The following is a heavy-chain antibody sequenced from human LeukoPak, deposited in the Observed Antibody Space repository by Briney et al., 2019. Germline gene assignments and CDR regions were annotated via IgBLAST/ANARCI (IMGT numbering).Heavy chain of an antibody. D-gene: IGHD2-2*01. CDR1: GFTLSNYA. V-gene: IGHV3-23*01. CDR2: TRGSDGNT. CDR3: AKLSTYCSSISCYFSSPDY. J-gene: IGHJ4*02. Sequence: AGGSLRLSCAVSGFTLSNYAMSWVRQAPGKGLGWVSATRGSDGNTYYADSVKGRFTISRDTSTNTLYLQMNSLRGEDTALYYCAKLSTYCSSISCYFSSPDYWGQGTLVTVSS.